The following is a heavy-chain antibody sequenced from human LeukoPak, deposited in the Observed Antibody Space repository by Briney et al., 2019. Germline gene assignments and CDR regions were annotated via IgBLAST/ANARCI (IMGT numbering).Heavy chain of an antibody. V-gene: IGHV3-21*01. D-gene: IGHD6-13*01. CDR3: ARGLAAAGTRGPY. Sequence: GGSLRLSCATSGFIFSSDSMIWVRQAPGKGLEWVSSISSTGAYIYYADSLKGRFTISRDNAKNSLYLQMNSLRADDTAVYYCARGLAAAGTRGPYWGQGTLVTVSS. CDR1: GFIFSSDS. J-gene: IGHJ4*02. CDR2: ISSTGAYI.